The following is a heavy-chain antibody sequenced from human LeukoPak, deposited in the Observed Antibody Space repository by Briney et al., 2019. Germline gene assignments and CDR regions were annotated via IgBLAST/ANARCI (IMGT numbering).Heavy chain of an antibody. CDR1: GYTFTGYY. CDR2: INPNSGGT. V-gene: IGHV1-2*02. Sequence: GASVKVSCKASGYTFTGYYMHWVRQAPGQGLEWMGWINPNSGGTNYAQKFQGRVTMTRDTSISTAYMELSRLRSDDTAVYYCARADTPLRYFDWLSRTMVTELFDYWGQGTLVTVSS. D-gene: IGHD3-9*01. J-gene: IGHJ4*02. CDR3: ARADTPLRYFDWLSRTMVTELFDY.